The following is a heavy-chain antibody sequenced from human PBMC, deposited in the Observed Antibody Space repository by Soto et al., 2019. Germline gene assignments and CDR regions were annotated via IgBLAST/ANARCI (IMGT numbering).Heavy chain of an antibody. CDR3: AKDRLDIVVVVAADLDY. J-gene: IGHJ4*02. CDR1: GFTFSSYA. CDR2: ISGSGGST. V-gene: IGHV3-23*01. Sequence: PWGSLRLSCAASGFTFSSYAMSWVRQAPGKGLEWVSAISGSGGSTYYADSVKGRFTISRDNSKNTLYLQMNSLRAEDTAVYYCAKDRLDIVVVVAADLDYWGQGTLVTVSS. D-gene: IGHD2-15*01.